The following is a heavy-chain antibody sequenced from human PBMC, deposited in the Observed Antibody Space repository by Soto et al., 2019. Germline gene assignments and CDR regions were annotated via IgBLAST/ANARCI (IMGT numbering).Heavy chain of an antibody. CDR2: ISGSGGST. CDR3: AKDSKAYSSSWAFDY. V-gene: IGHV3-23*01. CDR1: GFTFSSYA. J-gene: IGHJ4*02. D-gene: IGHD6-13*01. Sequence: GGSLRLSCAASGFTFSSYAMSWVRQAPGKGLEWVSAISGSGGSTYYADSVKGRFTISRDNTKNTPYLQMNSLRAEDTAVYYCAKDSKAYSSSWAFDYWGQGTLVTVSS.